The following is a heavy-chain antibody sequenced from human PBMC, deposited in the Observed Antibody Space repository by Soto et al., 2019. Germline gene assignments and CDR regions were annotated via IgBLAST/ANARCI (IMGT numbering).Heavy chain of an antibody. CDR2: INPSGGST. J-gene: IGHJ6*04. D-gene: IGHD4-4*01. CDR3: ARSGCNYLVDYHYVMDV. Sequence: ASVKVSCKASGYTFTSYYMHWVRQAPGQGLEWMGIINPSGGSTSYAQKFQGRVTMTRDTSTSTVYMELSSLRSEDTAVYYCARSGCNYLVDYHYVMDVWGKGTTVTVSS. CDR1: GYTFTSYY. V-gene: IGHV1-46*03.